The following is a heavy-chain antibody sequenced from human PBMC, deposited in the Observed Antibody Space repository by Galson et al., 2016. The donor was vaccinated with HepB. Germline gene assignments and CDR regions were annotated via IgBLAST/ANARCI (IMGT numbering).Heavy chain of an antibody. J-gene: IGHJ4*02. CDR2: ITWNGGST. CDR3: ARAPYLYLAAAAYYFAY. CDR1: GFTFDDYG. Sequence: SLRLSCAASGFTFDDYGMSWVRQTPGKGLEWVSGITWNGGSTGYADSVKGRLTISRDNAKNSLYLQLTSLRAEDTALYYCARAPYLYLAAAAYYFAYWGQGTLVTVSS. D-gene: IGHD6-13*01. V-gene: IGHV3-20*04.